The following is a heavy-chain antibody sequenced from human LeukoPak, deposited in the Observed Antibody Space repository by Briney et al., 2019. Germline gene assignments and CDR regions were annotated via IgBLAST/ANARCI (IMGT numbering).Heavy chain of an antibody. Sequence: PSETLSLTCTVSGGSISSYYWSWIRQPPGKGLEWIGYLYYRGTTNNNPSLKSRVTISVDTSKNQISLHLNSVTPEDTAVYYCARGGTGYCSRSSCYFDYWGQGTLITVSS. CDR2: LYYRGTT. CDR3: ARGGTGYCSRSSCYFDY. CDR1: GGSISSYY. D-gene: IGHD2-2*01. V-gene: IGHV4-59*12. J-gene: IGHJ4*02.